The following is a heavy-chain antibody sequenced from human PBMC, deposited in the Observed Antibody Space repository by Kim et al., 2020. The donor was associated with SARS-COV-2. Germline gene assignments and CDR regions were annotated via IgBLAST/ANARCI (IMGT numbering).Heavy chain of an antibody. CDR3: ARGNYYESVSLSDYYNGMDV. CDR2: ISYDGRNK. J-gene: IGHJ6*01. D-gene: IGHD3-10*01. V-gene: IGHV3-30-3*01. Sequence: GGSLRLSCAASGLSFDSSAMNWVRQAPGKGLEWVAVISYDGRNKEYADSVKGRFTNSRDNSKSTLSLQMNSLRVEDTAVYYCARGNYYESVSLSDYYNGMDVWGQGTTVTVSS. CDR1: GLSFDSSA.